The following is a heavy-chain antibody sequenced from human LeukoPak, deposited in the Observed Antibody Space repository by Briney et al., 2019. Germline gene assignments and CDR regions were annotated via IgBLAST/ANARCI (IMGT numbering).Heavy chain of an antibody. D-gene: IGHD5-18*01. CDR1: GFTFSDYY. J-gene: IGHJ6*02. CDR3: AKGIRGYSYVSYGMDV. CDR2: ISSSGSTI. Sequence: GGSLRLSCAASGFTFSDYYMSWIRQAPGKGLEWVSYISSSGSTIYYADSVKGRFTISRDNSKNTLYLQMNSLRAEDTAVYYCAKGIRGYSYVSYGMDVWGQGTTVTVSS. V-gene: IGHV3-11*01.